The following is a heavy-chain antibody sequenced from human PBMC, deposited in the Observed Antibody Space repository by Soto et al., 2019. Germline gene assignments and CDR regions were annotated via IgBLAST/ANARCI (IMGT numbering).Heavy chain of an antibody. D-gene: IGHD1-26*01. J-gene: IGHJ4*02. CDR3: TRGLCSGSSCAGSLYYFDS. CDR2: INHSGSS. Sequence: ETLSLTCAVSGGSFSGYIWTWIRQTPGKGLQWIGQINHSGSSIYNPSLKNRVTISTMSNNKFSLELSSVTAADTAVYYCTRGLCSGSSCAGSLYYFDSWGQGTMVTVSS. CDR1: GGSFSGYI. V-gene: IGHV4-34*01.